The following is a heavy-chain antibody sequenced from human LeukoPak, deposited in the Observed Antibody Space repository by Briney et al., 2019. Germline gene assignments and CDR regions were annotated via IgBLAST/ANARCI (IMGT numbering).Heavy chain of an antibody. Sequence: PGGSLRLSCAASGFTFSSYAMSWVRQAPGKGLEWVSAISGSGGSTYYVDSVKGRFTISRDNSKNTLYLQMNSLRAEDTAVYYCAKARSGSYYFGAFDIWGQGTMVTVSS. D-gene: IGHD1-26*01. CDR2: ISGSGGST. CDR1: GFTFSSYA. J-gene: IGHJ3*02. CDR3: AKARSGSYYFGAFDI. V-gene: IGHV3-23*01.